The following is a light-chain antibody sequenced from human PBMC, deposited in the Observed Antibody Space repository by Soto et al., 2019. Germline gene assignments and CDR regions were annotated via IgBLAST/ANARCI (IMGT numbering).Light chain of an antibody. CDR3: QQYELYWT. V-gene: IGKV1-5*01. CDR2: DAS. CDR1: QTIDNR. Sequence: DIHLTQPPSTHSVVVRPTVNLTFRSNQTIDNRLAWYQQKPGKAPNLLICDASTLQTGVPLRFSGTGSGTEFSLSIDSLQAEDFGTYFCQQYELYWTFGKGAKVDIK. J-gene: IGKJ1*01.